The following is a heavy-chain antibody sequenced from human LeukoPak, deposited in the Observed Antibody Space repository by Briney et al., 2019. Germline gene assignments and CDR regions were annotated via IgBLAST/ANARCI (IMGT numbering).Heavy chain of an antibody. Sequence: ASVKVSCKSSGYTFTNFGFTWVRQAPGQGLEWMGWVSSYNGNTNYAQKVQGRVTMTTDTSTSTAYMELRSLRSDDTAVYYCARETGNLDFDYWGQGTLVTVSS. V-gene: IGHV1-18*01. D-gene: IGHD3-9*01. CDR3: ARETGNLDFDY. CDR1: GYTFTNFG. J-gene: IGHJ4*02. CDR2: VSSYNGNT.